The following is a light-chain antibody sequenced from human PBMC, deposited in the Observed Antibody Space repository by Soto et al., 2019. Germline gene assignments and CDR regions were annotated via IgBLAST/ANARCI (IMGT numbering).Light chain of an antibody. CDR3: QQYNSFSHS. J-gene: IGKJ1*01. V-gene: IGKV1-5*01. Sequence: DIQMTQSPSTLSASVGDSVTITCRASQTITHWLAWYQQRPGKAPKLLIYDASTLESGVPSRFSASGSGTDFTLTISSLQPDDFATYYCQQYNSFSHSFGPGTKVEIK. CDR1: QTITHW. CDR2: DAS.